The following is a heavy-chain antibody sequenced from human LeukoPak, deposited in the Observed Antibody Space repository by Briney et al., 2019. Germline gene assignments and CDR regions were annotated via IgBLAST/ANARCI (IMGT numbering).Heavy chain of an antibody. D-gene: IGHD7-27*01. J-gene: IGHJ5*02. CDR1: GFSFSIYE. V-gene: IGHV3-48*03. CDR3: ARDVVTGDRFDP. Sequence: GGSLRLSCVASGFSFSIYEMNWVRQALGKGLEWVSYISGGGTTTYYSDSVKGRFTISRDNAKNSLYLQMNSLRVDDTAIYYCARDVVTGDRFDPWGQGALVTVSS. CDR2: ISGGGTTT.